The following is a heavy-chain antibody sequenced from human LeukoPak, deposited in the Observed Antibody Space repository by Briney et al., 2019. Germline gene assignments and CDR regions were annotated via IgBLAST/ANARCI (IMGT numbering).Heavy chain of an antibody. V-gene: IGHV1-69*13. CDR1: GGTFSIYA. Sequence: SVNVSCKASGGTFSIYAISWVRQAPGQGLEWMGGIIPIFGTANYAQKFQGRVTITADESTSTAYMELSSLRSEDTAVYYCASRYCSSTSCYAATYDAFDIWGQGTMVTVSS. D-gene: IGHD2-2*01. CDR2: IIPIFGTA. CDR3: ASRYCSSTSCYAATYDAFDI. J-gene: IGHJ3*02.